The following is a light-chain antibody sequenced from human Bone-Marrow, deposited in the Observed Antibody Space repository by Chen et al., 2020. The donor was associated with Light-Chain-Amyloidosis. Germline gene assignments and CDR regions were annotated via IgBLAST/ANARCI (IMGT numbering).Light chain of an antibody. V-gene: IGLV3-25*03. CDR2: RDT. CDR3: QSADSSGTYEVI. Sequence: SYELTQPPSVSVSPGQTARIHCSGDDLPTKYAYWYKQKPGQAPVLVIHRDTERPSGISERFSGSSSGTTATLTISGVQAEDEADYHCQSADSSGTYEVIFGGGTKLTVL. J-gene: IGLJ2*01. CDR1: DLPTKY.